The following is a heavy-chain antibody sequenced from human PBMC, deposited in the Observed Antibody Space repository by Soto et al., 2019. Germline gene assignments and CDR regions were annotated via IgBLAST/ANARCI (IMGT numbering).Heavy chain of an antibody. Sequence: ASVKVSCEASGYTFSSYAMHWVRQAPGQRLEWMGWINAGYGNTKSSQKFQDRVTISRDTSARTAYMELTSLRSEDTAVYYCARDTGDGTFDFWGQGTLVTVSS. CDR2: INAGYGNT. J-gene: IGHJ4*02. V-gene: IGHV1-3*01. D-gene: IGHD7-27*01. CDR3: ARDTGDGTFDF. CDR1: GYTFSSYA.